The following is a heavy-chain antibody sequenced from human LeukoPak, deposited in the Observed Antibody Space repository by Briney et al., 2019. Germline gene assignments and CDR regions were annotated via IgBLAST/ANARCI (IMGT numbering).Heavy chain of an antibody. V-gene: IGHV3-64*01. CDR3: ARAICSGGSCRRANYYYMDV. Sequence: GGSLRLSCAASGFTFSSYAMHWVRQAPGKGLEYVSAISSNGGSTYYANSVKGRFTISRDNSKNTLYLQMGSLRAEDMAVYYCARAICSGGSCRRANYYYMDVWGKGTTVTISS. J-gene: IGHJ6*03. D-gene: IGHD2-15*01. CDR2: ISSNGGST. CDR1: GFTFSSYA.